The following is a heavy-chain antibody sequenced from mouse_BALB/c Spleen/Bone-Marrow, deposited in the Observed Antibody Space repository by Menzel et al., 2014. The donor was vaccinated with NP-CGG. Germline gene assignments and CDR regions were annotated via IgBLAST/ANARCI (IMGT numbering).Heavy chain of an antibody. Sequence: VKLMESGAELARPGASVKLSCKASGYTFTSYWMQWVKQRPGQGLEWIGAIYPGDGDTRYTQKFKGKATLTADKSSSTAYMQLSSLASEDSAVYYCARGDYGSSYDYAMDYWGQGTLVPVSS. CDR3: ARGDYGSSYDYAMDY. J-gene: IGHJ4*01. CDR2: IYPGDGDT. CDR1: GYTFTSYW. D-gene: IGHD1-1*01. V-gene: IGHV1-87*01.